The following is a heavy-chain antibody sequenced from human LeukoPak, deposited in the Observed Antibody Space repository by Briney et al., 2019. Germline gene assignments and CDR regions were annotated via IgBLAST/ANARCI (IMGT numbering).Heavy chain of an antibody. Sequence: SETLSLTCTVSGGSISSSSYYWGWIRQPPGKGLEWIGSMYYTGITYHNPSLKSRVTISLDTSKNQFSLKLTSVTAADTAVYYCARDDYSTSTPPPRRYFDLWGRGTLVTVSS. V-gene: IGHV4-39*07. CDR1: GGSISSSSYY. J-gene: IGHJ2*01. CDR3: ARDDYSTSTPPPRRYFDL. CDR2: MYYTGIT. D-gene: IGHD6-6*01.